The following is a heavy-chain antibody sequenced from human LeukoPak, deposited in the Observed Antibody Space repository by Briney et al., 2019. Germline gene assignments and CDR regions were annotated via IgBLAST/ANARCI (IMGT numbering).Heavy chain of an antibody. V-gene: IGHV1-46*01. CDR2: INPSVGST. CDR3: ARRFGELSPDYYYYYGTDV. Sequence: GASVKVSCKASGYTFTSYYMHWVRQAPGQGLEWMGIINPSVGSTSYARKFQGRVTMTRDTSTSTVYMELSSLRSEDTAVYYCARRFGELSPDYYYYYGTDVWGQGTTVTVSS. CDR1: GYTFTSYY. D-gene: IGHD3-10*01. J-gene: IGHJ6*02.